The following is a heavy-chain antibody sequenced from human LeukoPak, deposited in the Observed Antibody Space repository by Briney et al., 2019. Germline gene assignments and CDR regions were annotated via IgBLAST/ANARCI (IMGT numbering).Heavy chain of an antibody. CDR2: ISVDGGST. V-gene: IGHV3-43*02. CDR1: GFTFDDYA. Sequence: GGSLRLSCAASGFTFDDYAMPWGRHAPGKGLGWGSLISVDGGSTYYADSLKGRFTISRDNSKNSLYLQTNSLRTEDTALYYCAKAVGLLWFGELEYWGQGTLVTVSS. CDR3: AKAVGLLWFGELEY. J-gene: IGHJ4*02. D-gene: IGHD3-10*01.